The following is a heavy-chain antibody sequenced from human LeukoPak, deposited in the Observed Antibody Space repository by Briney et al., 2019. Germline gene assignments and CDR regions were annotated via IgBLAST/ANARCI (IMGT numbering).Heavy chain of an antibody. CDR3: AKGLGGGMGLLAG. D-gene: IGHD3-16*01. CDR1: GFTVSSNY. Sequence: GGSLRLSCAASGFTVSSNYMSWVRQAPGKGLEWVSVIYSGGSTNYADSVKGRFTISRDSSKNTLYLQMNSMRAEETAGYYRAKGLGGGMGLLAGWGQGTTVTVSS. J-gene: IGHJ6*01. V-gene: IGHV3-53*01. CDR2: IYSGGST.